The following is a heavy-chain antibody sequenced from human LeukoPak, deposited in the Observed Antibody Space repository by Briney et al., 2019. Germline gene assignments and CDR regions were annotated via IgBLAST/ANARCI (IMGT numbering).Heavy chain of an antibody. D-gene: IGHD1-26*01. CDR1: GLIFNNYG. J-gene: IGHJ1*01. Sequence: GGSLRLSCATSGLIFNNYGMYWVRQAPGKGLEWVSFIRYDGSDKYYADSVKGRFTISRDNSQSTLYLQMSSLRHEDTAVYYCARDYGSLAFHHWGQGTLVTVSS. CDR3: ARDYGSLAFHH. CDR2: IRYDGSDK. V-gene: IGHV3-30*02.